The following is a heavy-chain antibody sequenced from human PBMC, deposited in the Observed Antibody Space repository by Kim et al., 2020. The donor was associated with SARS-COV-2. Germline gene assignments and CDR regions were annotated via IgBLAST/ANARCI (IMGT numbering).Heavy chain of an antibody. D-gene: IGHD4-17*01. CDR2: ISGSGGRT. CDR1: GFRFSDSA. CDR3: ANTVTAGY. Sequence: GGSLRLSCAASGFRFSDSALIWVRKAPGMGLEWVSSISGSGGRTNYVDSVKGRFTISRDNSKNTLYLQINSLRVEDTAIYYCANTVTAGYWGQGTLVTVSS. V-gene: IGHV3-23*01. J-gene: IGHJ4*02.